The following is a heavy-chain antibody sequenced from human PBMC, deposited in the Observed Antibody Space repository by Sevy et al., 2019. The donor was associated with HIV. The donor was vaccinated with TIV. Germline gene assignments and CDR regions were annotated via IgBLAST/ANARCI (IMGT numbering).Heavy chain of an antibody. CDR2: ISSSSSTI. CDR3: ARDPVGISRYYGMDV. CDR1: GFTFSSYS. D-gene: IGHD2-2*01. V-gene: IGHV3-48*01. Sequence: GGSLRLSCAASGFTFSSYSMNWVRQAPGKGLEWVSYISSSSSTIYNADSVRGRFTISRDNAKNSLYLQVNSLRAEDTAVYYCARDPVGISRYYGMDVWGQGTTVTVSS. J-gene: IGHJ6*02.